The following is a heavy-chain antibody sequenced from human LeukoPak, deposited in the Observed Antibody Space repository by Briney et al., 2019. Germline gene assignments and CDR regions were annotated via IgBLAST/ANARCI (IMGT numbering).Heavy chain of an antibody. CDR3: ARELSGWYYFDY. CDR1: GFTFSDYY. D-gene: IGHD6-19*01. Sequence: GGSLRLSCAASGFTFSDYYMSWIRQAPGKGLEWVSYISSSSSYTNYADSVKGRFTISRDNAKNSLYLQTNSLRAEDTAVYYCARELSGWYYFDYWGQGTLVTVSS. J-gene: IGHJ4*02. V-gene: IGHV3-11*06. CDR2: ISSSSSYT.